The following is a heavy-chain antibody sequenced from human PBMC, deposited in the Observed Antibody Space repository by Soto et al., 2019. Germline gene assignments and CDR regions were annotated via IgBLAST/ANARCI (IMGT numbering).Heavy chain of an antibody. Sequence: QILLQQWGAGLLKASETLSLTCAVYGVSFSDYYWSWIRQPPGKGLEWIGEINHSGSTNYNPSLKSRVTRSVDTSKNQFSLKLSSVTAADTAVYYCARTSSFDYWGQGTLVTVSS. CDR2: INHSGST. D-gene: IGHD6-6*01. CDR3: ARTSSFDY. CDR1: GVSFSDYY. V-gene: IGHV4-34*01. J-gene: IGHJ4*02.